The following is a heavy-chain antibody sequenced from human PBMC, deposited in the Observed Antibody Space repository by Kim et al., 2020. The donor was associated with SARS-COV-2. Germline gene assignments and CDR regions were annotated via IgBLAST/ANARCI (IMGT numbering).Heavy chain of an antibody. CDR3: ARGPPLHSLLDCSGGSCYSVFVSADWYFDL. CDR2: INPNSGGT. V-gene: IGHV1-2*02. Sequence: ASVKVSCKASGYTFTGYYMHWVRQAPGQGLEWMGWINPNSGGTNYAQKFQGRVTMTRDTSISTAYMELSRLRSDDTAVYYCARGPPLHSLLDCSGGSCYSVFVSADWYFDLWGRGTLVTVSS. D-gene: IGHD2-15*01. CDR1: GYTFTGYY. J-gene: IGHJ2*01.